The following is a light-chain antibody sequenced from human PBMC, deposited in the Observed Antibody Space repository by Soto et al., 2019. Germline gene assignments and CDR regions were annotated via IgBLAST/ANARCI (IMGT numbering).Light chain of an antibody. CDR1: QSVSSN. Sequence: DIGMTKCPAPLSVSAGERATLSCRASQSVSSNLAWYQQKPGQAPRLLIYGASTRATGIPARFGGSGSGTDFTLTISRLDPEDFAVYYCQQYGSSPLTFGQGTNVDIK. CDR2: GAS. J-gene: IGKJ1*01. CDR3: QQYGSSPLT. V-gene: IGKV3-15*01.